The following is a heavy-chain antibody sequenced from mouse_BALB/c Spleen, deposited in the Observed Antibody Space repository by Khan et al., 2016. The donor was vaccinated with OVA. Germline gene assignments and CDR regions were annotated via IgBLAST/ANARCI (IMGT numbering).Heavy chain of an antibody. CDR3: AREAYRYDEYYFDY. Sequence: DVMLVESGGDLVKPGGSLKLSCAASGFTFSSYVMSWVRQTPEKRLEWVASISSGGSTYYPDSVKGRFTISRDNARNILYLQMSSLRSEDTAMHYCAREAYRYDEYYFDYWGQGTTLTVSS. V-gene: IGHV5-6-5*01. CDR2: ISSGGST. CDR1: GFTFSSYV. J-gene: IGHJ2*01. D-gene: IGHD2-14*01.